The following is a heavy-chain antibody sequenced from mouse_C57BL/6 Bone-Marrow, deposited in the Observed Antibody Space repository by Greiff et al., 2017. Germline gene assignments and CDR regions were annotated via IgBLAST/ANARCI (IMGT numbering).Heavy chain of an antibody. D-gene: IGHD2-5*01. Sequence: QVQLQQPGAELVKPGASVKMSCKASGYTFTSYWLTWVKQRPGQGLEWIGDIYPGSGSTNYNEKFKSKATLTVDTSSSTAYMQLSSLTSEDSSVYYCARSVSNYGWYCDVCGTGTTVTVSS. CDR1: GYTFTSYW. J-gene: IGHJ1*03. V-gene: IGHV1-55*01. CDR3: ARSVSNYGWYCDV. CDR2: IYPGSGST.